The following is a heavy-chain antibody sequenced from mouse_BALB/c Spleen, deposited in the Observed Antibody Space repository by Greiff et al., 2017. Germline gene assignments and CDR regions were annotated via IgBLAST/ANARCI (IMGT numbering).Heavy chain of an antibody. D-gene: IGHD2-3*01. CDR3: TRGRDGYYFDY. J-gene: IGHJ2*01. Sequence: VKLQQPGAELVRPGASVKLSCKASGYTFTSYWINWVKQRPGQGLEWIGNIYPSDSYTNYNQKFKDKATLTVDKSSSTAYMQLSSPTSEDSAVYYCTRGRDGYYFDYWGQGTTLTVSS. CDR1: GYTFTSYW. CDR2: IYPSDSYT. V-gene: IGHV1-69*02.